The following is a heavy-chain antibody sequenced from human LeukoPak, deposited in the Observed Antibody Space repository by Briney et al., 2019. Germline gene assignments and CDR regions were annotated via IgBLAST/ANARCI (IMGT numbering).Heavy chain of an antibody. Sequence: GGSLRLSCAASGFTFSSYWMSWVRQAPGKGLEWVANIKQDGSEKYYVDSVKGRFTISRDNAKNSLYLQMNSLRAEDTALYYCAKDIDWLAFEDWGQGTLVTVSS. CDR3: AKDIDWLAFED. CDR1: GFTFSSYW. D-gene: IGHD5-12*01. J-gene: IGHJ4*02. CDR2: IKQDGSEK. V-gene: IGHV3-7*03.